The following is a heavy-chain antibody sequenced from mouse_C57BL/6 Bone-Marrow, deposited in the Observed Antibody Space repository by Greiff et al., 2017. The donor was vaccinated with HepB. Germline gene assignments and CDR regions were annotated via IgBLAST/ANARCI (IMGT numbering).Heavy chain of an antibody. D-gene: IGHD2-4*01. J-gene: IGHJ3*01. CDR2: IYPGDGDT. V-gene: IGHV1-80*01. CDR3: ARPFYDYDGPWFAY. Sequence: VKLQQSGAELVKPGASVKISCKASGYAFSSYWMNWVKQRPGKGIEWIGQIYPGDGDTNYNGKFKGKATLTADKSSSTAYMQLSSLTSEDSAVYFCARPFYDYDGPWFAYWGQGTLVTVSA. CDR1: GYAFSSYW.